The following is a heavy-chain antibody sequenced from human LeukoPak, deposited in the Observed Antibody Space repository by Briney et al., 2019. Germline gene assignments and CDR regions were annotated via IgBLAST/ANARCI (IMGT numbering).Heavy chain of an antibody. V-gene: IGHV3-48*01. CDR3: TRDYSSSSGRAFDI. J-gene: IGHJ3*02. Sequence: GGSLRLSCAASEFAFSTYNMNWVRQAPGKGLEWVSYITTTSSTMYYADSVKGRFTISRDNAKNSLYLQMNSLRAEDTAVYYCTRDYSSSSGRAFDIWGQGTMVTVSS. CDR2: ITTTSSTM. CDR1: EFAFSTYN. D-gene: IGHD6-6*01.